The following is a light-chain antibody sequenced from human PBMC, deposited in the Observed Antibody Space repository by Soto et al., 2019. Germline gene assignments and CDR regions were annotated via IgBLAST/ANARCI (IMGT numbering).Light chain of an antibody. CDR1: QTITRTY. Sequence: EIVLTQSPGTLSLSPGERATLSCRASQTITRTYLAWYQQTHGQAPRLXIYGASSRETGIPDRFSCSGAETACTLTISSLEPEDVEVDYCPQRSNWTLTFGGGTKVDIK. CDR3: PQRSNWTLT. J-gene: IGKJ4*01. V-gene: IGKV3D-20*02. CDR2: GAS.